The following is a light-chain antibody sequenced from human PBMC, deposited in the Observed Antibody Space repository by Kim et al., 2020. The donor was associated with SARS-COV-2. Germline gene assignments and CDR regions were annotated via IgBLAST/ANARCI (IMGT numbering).Light chain of an antibody. Sequence: LQMTQSPSFVSASVGDRVTITCRASQSFSNWLAWYQQRPGEAPKLLIYAASSLHRGVPSRFSGSESGTDFTLTISSLQPEDFATYYCQQTNNFPLAFGGGTKVDIK. CDR1: QSFSNW. J-gene: IGKJ4*01. CDR3: QQTNNFPLA. V-gene: IGKV1-12*01. CDR2: AAS.